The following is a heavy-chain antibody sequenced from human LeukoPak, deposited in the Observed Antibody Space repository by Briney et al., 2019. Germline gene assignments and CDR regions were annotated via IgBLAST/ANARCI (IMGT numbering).Heavy chain of an antibody. V-gene: IGHV3-11*01. CDR3: ARDYYGSGSYYHDAFDI. D-gene: IGHD3-10*01. J-gene: IGHJ3*02. CDR2: ISSSGSTI. CDR1: GFTFSDYY. Sequence: GGSLRLSCAASGFTFSDYYTSWIRQAPGKGLEWVSYISSSGSTIYYADSVKGRFTISRDNAKNSLYLQMNSLRAEDTAVYYCARDYYGSGSYYHDAFDIWGQGTMVTVSS.